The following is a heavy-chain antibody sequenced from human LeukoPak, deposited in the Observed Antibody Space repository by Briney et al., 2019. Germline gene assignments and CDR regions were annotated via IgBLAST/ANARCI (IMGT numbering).Heavy chain of an antibody. Sequence: SETLSLTCTVSGGSISSSSYFWAWIRQSQGKGLEWIGTVHHSGSTYYNPSLKSRITISVDTSKNQFSLKLTSVTAADSAVYYWAGRFRPFAPGGQGTRVTVSS. V-gene: IGHV4-39*01. CDR2: VHHSGST. J-gene: IGHJ5*02. CDR3: AGRFRPFAP. CDR1: GGSISSSSYF.